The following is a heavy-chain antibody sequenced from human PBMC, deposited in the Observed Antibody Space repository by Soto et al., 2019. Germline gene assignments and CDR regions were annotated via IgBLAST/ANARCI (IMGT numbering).Heavy chain of an antibody. V-gene: IGHV1-18*01. J-gene: IGHJ5*02. Sequence: ASVKVSCKASGYTFTSYGISWVRQAPGQGLEWMGWISAYNGNTNYAQKLQGRVTMTTDTSTSTAYMELRSLRSDDTAVYYCAREMVDTATVTFSDPWGQGTLVTVSS. CDR2: ISAYNGNT. D-gene: IGHD5-18*01. CDR1: GYTFTSYG. CDR3: AREMVDTATVTFSDP.